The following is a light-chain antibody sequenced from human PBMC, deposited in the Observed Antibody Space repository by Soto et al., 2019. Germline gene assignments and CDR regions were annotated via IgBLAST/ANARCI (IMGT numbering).Light chain of an antibody. V-gene: IGLV3-21*02. CDR1: NIGSKR. CDR2: DDR. CDR3: QVWDGFSDHYV. Sequence: SYELTQPPSVSVAPGQTARITCGGNNIGSKRVHWYQQKPGQAPVLVVFDDRDRPPGIPERFSGSNSGNTATLTISGVGAGDEADYYCQVWDGFSDHYVFGTGTKVTV. J-gene: IGLJ1*01.